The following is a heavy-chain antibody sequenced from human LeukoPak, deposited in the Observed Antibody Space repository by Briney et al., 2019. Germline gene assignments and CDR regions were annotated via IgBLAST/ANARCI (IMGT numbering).Heavy chain of an antibody. V-gene: IGHV4-4*02. D-gene: IGHD3-10*01. Sequence: SETLSLTCAVSGGSISSSNWWSWVRPTPGKGLEWIGEIYHSGSTNYNPSLKSRVTISVDTSKNQFSLKLSSVTAADTAVYYCARTLTYYYGSGSYYKSKYYYYMDVWGKGTTVTVSS. CDR1: GGSISSSNW. CDR2: IYHSGST. J-gene: IGHJ6*03. CDR3: ARTLTYYYGSGSYYKSKYYYYMDV.